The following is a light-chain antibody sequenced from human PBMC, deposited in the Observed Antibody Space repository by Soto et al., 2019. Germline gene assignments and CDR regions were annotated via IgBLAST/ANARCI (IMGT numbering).Light chain of an antibody. CDR3: QQNGSSPAWT. V-gene: IGKV3-20*01. CDR2: GAS. CDR1: QSVSSSY. J-gene: IGKJ1*01. Sequence: EIVLTQSPGTLSLSPGERATLSCRASQSVSSSYLAWYQQKPGQAPRLLIYGASSRATGIPDRFSGSGSGTDFTLTISRVEHEDCAVYYCQQNGSSPAWTFGQGTKVEIK.